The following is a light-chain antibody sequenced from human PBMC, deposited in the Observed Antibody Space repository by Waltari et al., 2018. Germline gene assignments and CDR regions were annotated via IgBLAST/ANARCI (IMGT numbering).Light chain of an antibody. CDR1: QSISDTY. CDR2: GAS. CDR3: HHYGSSQQGT. Sequence: ELVLTQSPGTLSLSHGERATLSCRASQSISDTYFGWYQQRPGQAPRLLIYGASSRAAGIPDRFSGSGSGTDFTLTISRLEPEDFAVYYCHHYGSSQQGTFGPGTRVDI. J-gene: IGKJ3*01. V-gene: IGKV3-20*01.